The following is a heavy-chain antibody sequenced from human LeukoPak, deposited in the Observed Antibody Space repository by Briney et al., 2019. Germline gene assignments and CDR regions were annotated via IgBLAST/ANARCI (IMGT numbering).Heavy chain of an antibody. D-gene: IGHD2-15*01. CDR1: GGSFSGYY. J-gene: IGHJ4*02. V-gene: IGHV4-34*01. CDR2: INHSGST. Sequence: PSETLSLTCAVYGGSFSGYYWSWIRQPPGKGLEWIGEINHSGSTNYNPSLKSRVTISVDTSKNQFSLKLSSVTAADTAVYYCARRESGWFFDYWGQGTLVTVSS. CDR3: ARRESGWFFDY.